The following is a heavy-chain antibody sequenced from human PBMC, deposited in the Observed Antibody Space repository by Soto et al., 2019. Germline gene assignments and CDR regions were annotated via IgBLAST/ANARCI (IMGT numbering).Heavy chain of an antibody. CDR3: VTVFSANWPNGFDL. J-gene: IGHJ4*02. D-gene: IGHD1-1*01. CDR2: FDPEDDES. V-gene: IGHV1-24*01. CDR1: GDTLTKLA. Sequence: ASVKVSCKVSGDTLTKLAFHLVRQGPEKGLEWMGGFDPEDDESIYAQKFEARVTMTADTSIDTAYMELRGLKSDDTAVYYCVTVFSANWPNGFDLWGQGTQVT.